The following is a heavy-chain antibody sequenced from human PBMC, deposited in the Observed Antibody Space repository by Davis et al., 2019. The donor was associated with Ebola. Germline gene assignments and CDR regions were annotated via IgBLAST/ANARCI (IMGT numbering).Heavy chain of an antibody. CDR3: AKEVIAGDYGVYYGLDV. Sequence: PGGSLRLSCVAPNFTFSTYAMSWVRQAPGQGLEWVSAITGSGTHTYYANAVKGRFTMSRDNSKNTVSLQMNGLTAEDTARYYCAKEVIAGDYGVYYGLDVWGQGTTVTVSS. CDR1: NFTFSTYA. CDR2: ITGSGTHT. D-gene: IGHD4-17*01. V-gene: IGHV3-23*01. J-gene: IGHJ6*02.